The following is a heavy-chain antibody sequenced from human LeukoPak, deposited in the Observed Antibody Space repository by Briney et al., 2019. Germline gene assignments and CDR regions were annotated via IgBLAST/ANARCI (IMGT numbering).Heavy chain of an antibody. Sequence: PGGSLRLSCAASGFTFSSYAMSWVRQAPGKGLEWVSAISASGGGTYYADSVKGRFTISRDNSQNTLYLQMNSLRAEDTAVYYCAKRNNQLLYYYYGMDVWGQGTTVTVSS. CDR2: ISASGGGT. V-gene: IGHV3-23*01. D-gene: IGHD2-2*01. CDR1: GFTFSSYA. J-gene: IGHJ6*02. CDR3: AKRNNQLLYYYYGMDV.